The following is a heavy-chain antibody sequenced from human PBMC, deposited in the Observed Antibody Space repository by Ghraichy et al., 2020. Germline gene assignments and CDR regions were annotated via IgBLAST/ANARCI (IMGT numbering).Heavy chain of an antibody. V-gene: IGHV1-3*01. Sequence: ASVKVSCKASGYTFTSYAMHWVRQAPGQRLEWMGWINAGNGNTKYSQKFQGRVTITRDTSASTAYMELSSLRSEDTAVYYCARDRSEGLWFGEIMSDSGMDVWGQGTTVTVSS. CDR2: INAGNGNT. D-gene: IGHD3-10*01. J-gene: IGHJ6*02. CDR1: GYTFTSYA. CDR3: ARDRSEGLWFGEIMSDSGMDV.